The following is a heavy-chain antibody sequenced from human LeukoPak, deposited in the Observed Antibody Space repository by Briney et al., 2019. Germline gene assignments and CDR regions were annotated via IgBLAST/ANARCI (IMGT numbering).Heavy chain of an antibody. D-gene: IGHD1-26*01. CDR1: GYTFTSYY. J-gene: IGHJ5*02. V-gene: IGHV1-69*13. CDR2: INPIFDSA. CDR3: AGWEWELLRNWFDP. Sequence: ASVKVSCKASGYTFTSYYMHWVRQAPGQGLEWMGGINPIFDSANYAQKFQGRVTITADESTSTAYMELRSLRSEDTAVYYCAGWEWELLRNWFDPWGQGTLVTVSS.